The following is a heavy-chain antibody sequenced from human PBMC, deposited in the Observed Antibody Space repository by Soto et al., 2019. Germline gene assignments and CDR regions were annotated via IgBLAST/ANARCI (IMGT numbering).Heavy chain of an antibody. CDR1: GVSITSYY. Sequence: SETLSLTCSVSGVSITSYYWTWIRHSPEKGLEWIGYVYHTGNTYYNPSLKSRVTISLDTSKNQVSLRLRSVTAADTAVYYCAREQYNWKLWGQGTLVTVSS. CDR2: VYHTGNT. V-gene: IGHV4-59*01. CDR3: AREQYNWKL. J-gene: IGHJ4*02. D-gene: IGHD1-20*01.